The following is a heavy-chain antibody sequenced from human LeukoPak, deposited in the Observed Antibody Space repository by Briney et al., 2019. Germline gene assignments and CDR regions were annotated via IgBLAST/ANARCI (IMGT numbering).Heavy chain of an antibody. D-gene: IGHD5-24*01. V-gene: IGHV3-7*04. CDR3: ARVEMATVGAFDI. Sequence: GGSLRLSCTASGFIFSTYWMSWVRQAPGKGLEWVANIKQDGSEKYYVDSVKGRFTISRDNAKNSLYLQMNSLRAEDTAVYYCARVEMATVGAFDIWGQGTMVTVSS. CDR1: GFIFSTYW. CDR2: IKQDGSEK. J-gene: IGHJ3*02.